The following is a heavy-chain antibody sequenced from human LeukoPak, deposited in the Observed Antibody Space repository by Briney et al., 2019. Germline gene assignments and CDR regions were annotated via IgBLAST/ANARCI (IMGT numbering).Heavy chain of an antibody. J-gene: IGHJ4*02. D-gene: IGHD3-10*01. CDR3: ARDASYGSGSYLGY. CDR2: ISYDGSNK. Sequence: SGGSLRLSCAASGFTFSSYAMHWVRQAPGKGLEWVAVISYDGSNKYYADSVKGRFTISRDNSKNTLYLQMNSLRAEDTAVYYCARDASYGSGSYLGYWDQGTLVTVSS. V-gene: IGHV3-30-3*01. CDR1: GFTFSSYA.